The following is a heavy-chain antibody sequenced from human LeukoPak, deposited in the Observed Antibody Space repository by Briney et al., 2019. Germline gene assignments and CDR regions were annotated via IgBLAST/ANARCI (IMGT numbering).Heavy chain of an antibody. V-gene: IGHV3-64*01. CDR3: ARCYYDSSGYPTQDY. Sequence: GGSLRLSCAASGFTFSSYAMQWVRQAPGKGLEYVSAISSNGGSTYYANSVKGRFTISRDNSKNTLYLQMGSLRAEDMAVYYSARCYYDSSGYPTQDYWGQGTLVTVSS. D-gene: IGHD3-22*01. CDR1: GFTFSSYA. CDR2: ISSNGGST. J-gene: IGHJ4*02.